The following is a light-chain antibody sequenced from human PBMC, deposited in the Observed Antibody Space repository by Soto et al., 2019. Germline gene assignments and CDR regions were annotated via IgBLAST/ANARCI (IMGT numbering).Light chain of an antibody. CDR1: QSISSF. CDR2: AAS. Sequence: DIQMTQSPSSLSASVGDRVTLTCRASQSISSFLNWYRHKPGKAPKLLIFAASKLQSGVPSRFSGSGSGTDFTLTISSLQPEDFATYYCQQSYSVPLTFGGGTKVEIK. J-gene: IGKJ4*01. V-gene: IGKV1-39*01. CDR3: QQSYSVPLT.